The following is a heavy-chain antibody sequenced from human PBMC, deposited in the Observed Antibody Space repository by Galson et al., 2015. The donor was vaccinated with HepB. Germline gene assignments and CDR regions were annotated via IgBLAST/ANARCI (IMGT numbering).Heavy chain of an antibody. J-gene: IGHJ1*01. CDR2: IIPIFGTA. CDR3: ARVGHIAAVRKFPAAEYFQH. D-gene: IGHD6-25*01. V-gene: IGHV1-69*13. Sequence: SVKVSCKASGGTFSSYAISWLRQAPGQGLEWMGGIIPIFGTANYAQKFQGRVTITADESTSTAYMELSSLGSEDTAVYYCARVGHIAAVRKFPAAEYFQHWGQGTLVTVSS. CDR1: GGTFSSYA.